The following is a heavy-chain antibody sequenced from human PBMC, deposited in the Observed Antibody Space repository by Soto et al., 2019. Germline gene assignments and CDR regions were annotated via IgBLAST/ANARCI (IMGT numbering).Heavy chain of an antibody. J-gene: IGHJ4*02. CDR2: LSPGIDIG. CDR1: GGTFSTYT. D-gene: IGHD2-15*01. V-gene: IGHV1-69*12. Sequence: QVQLVQSGAEVKKPGSSVKVSCKASGGTFSTYTLYWVRQAPGQGLEWMGVLSPGIDIGDDARKFPGRVTITADESTRAVYMQLSTLISEDTAFYYTAGGMCFGGSCYLAVWGQGTLVTVSS. CDR3: AGGMCFGGSCYLAV.